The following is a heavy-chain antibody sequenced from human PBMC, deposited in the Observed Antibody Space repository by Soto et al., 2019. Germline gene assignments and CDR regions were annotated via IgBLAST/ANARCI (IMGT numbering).Heavy chain of an antibody. CDR2: IHYSGTT. J-gene: IGHJ4*02. V-gene: IGHV4-59*01. Sequence: PAETLYLTCTDSGGSISSYYWSWIRQPPGKGLEWIANIHYSGTTNYNPSLASRVTLSVDTSKNQFSLKMTSVTAADRAMYFCARYNSYAIDYWGRGTLVTVSS. D-gene: IGHD2-8*01. CDR1: GGSISSYY. CDR3: ARYNSYAIDY.